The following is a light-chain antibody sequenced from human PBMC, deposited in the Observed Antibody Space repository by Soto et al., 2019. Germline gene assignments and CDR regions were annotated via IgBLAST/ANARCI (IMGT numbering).Light chain of an antibody. CDR3: QQSYNTPPLT. CDR1: QTISSY. Sequence: DIQMTQSPSSLSASIGDRVTITCRASQTISSYLNWYQQKPGKAPKLLISAASSLQSGVPSRLSGGGSGTDFTLTISSLQPEDFATYYCQQSYNTPPLTFGGGTKVEIK. V-gene: IGKV1-39*01. J-gene: IGKJ4*01. CDR2: AAS.